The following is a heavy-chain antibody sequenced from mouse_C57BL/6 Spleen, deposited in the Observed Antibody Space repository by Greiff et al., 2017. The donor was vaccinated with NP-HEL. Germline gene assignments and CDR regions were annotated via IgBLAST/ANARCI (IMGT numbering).Heavy chain of an antibody. CDR1: GYTFTSYW. D-gene: IGHD1-1*01. V-gene: IGHV1-61*01. Sequence: QVQLQQPGAELVRPGSSVKLSCKASGYTFTSYWMDWVKQRPGQGLEWIGNIYPSDSETHYNQKFKDKATLTVDKSSSTAYMQLSSLTSEDSAVYYCARITTVVATRGWFAYWGQGTLVTVSA. CDR3: ARITTVVATRGWFAY. CDR2: IYPSDSET. J-gene: IGHJ3*01.